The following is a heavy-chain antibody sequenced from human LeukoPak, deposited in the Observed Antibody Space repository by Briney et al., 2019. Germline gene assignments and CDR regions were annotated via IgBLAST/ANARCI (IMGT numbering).Heavy chain of an antibody. J-gene: IGHJ4*02. D-gene: IGHD4/OR15-4a*01. V-gene: IGHV3-23*01. CDR2: MSSSDDGR. Sequence: GGSLRLSCAASGFSFSSYAMSWVRQAPGKGLEWVSAMSSSDDGRYYAASVRGRFTISRDTSRSTLYLQMNSLRAEDTAVYYCARRAGAYSHPYDYWGQGTLVTVSS. CDR3: ARRAGAYSHPYDY. CDR1: GFSFSSYA.